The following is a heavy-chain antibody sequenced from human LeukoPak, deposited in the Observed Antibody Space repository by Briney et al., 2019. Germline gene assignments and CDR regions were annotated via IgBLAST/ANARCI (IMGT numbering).Heavy chain of an antibody. J-gene: IGHJ4*02. CDR1: GFTFNSYN. V-gene: IGHV3-48*02. CDR2: ISSSSSTI. CDR3: ASLQASDY. Sequence: PGGSLRLSCAASGFTFNSYNMNWVRQAPGKGLEWVSYISSSSSTIYYADSVKGRFTIYRDNAKNSLYLQLNSLRDEDTAVYYCASLQASDYWGQGTLVTVSS.